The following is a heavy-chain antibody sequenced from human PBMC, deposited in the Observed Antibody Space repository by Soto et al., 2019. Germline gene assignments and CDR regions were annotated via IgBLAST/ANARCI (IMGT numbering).Heavy chain of an antibody. V-gene: IGHV1-46*01. CDR2: INPSGGST. CDR3: ASATIAAAGTDYYYYGMDV. CDR1: GYTFTSYY. Sequence: QVQLVQSGAEVKKPGASVKVSCKASGYTFTSYYMHWVRQAPGQGLEWMGIINPSGGSTSYAQKFQGRVNMTRDTSTSTVYMELSSLRSEDTAVYYCASATIAAAGTDYYYYGMDVWGQGTTVTVSS. J-gene: IGHJ6*02. D-gene: IGHD6-13*01.